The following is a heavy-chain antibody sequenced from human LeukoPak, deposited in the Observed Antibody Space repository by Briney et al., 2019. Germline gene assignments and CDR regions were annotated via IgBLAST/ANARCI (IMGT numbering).Heavy chain of an antibody. CDR2: ISSSSSYI. V-gene: IGHV3-21*01. CDR3: ARAAGSSWGEFDY. CDR1: GFTFSSYS. Sequence: PGGSLRPSCAASGFTFSSYSMNWVRQAPGKGLEWVSSISSSSSYIYYADSVKGRFTISRDNAKNSLYLQMNSLRAEDTAVYYCARAAGSSWGEFDYWGQGTLVTVSS. J-gene: IGHJ4*02. D-gene: IGHD6-13*01.